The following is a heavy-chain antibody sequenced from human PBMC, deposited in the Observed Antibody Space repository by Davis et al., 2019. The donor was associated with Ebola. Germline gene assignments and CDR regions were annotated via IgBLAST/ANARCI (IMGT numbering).Heavy chain of an antibody. D-gene: IGHD3-10*01. CDR1: GFTFNSYS. J-gene: IGHJ4*02. V-gene: IGHV3-21*01. CDR2: ISSSSSYI. CDR3: ARSAPIVRGVYYFDY. Sequence: PGGSLRLSCAASGFTFNSYSMNWVRQAPGKGLEWVSSISSSSSYIYYADSVKGRFTISRDNAKNSLYLQMNSLRAEDTAVYYCARSAPIVRGVYYFDYWGQGTLVTVSS.